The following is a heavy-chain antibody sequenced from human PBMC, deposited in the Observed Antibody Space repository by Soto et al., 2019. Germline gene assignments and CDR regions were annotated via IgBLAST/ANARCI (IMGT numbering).Heavy chain of an antibody. CDR1: GDSINNYY. J-gene: IGHJ4*02. D-gene: IGHD6-13*01. CDR3: AKYRRTEAEGFTLDY. Sequence: ETLSLTCTVSGDSINNYYWSWIRQPPGKRLEWIGYIYYTGSTTYNPSLESRVTMSVDTSKNQFSLKLSSVNAADTAVYYCAKYRRTEAEGFTLDYWGRGTLVTVSS. V-gene: IGHV4-59*01. CDR2: IYYTGST.